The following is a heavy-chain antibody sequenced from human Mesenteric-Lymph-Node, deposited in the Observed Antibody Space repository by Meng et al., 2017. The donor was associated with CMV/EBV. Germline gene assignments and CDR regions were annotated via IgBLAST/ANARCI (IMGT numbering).Heavy chain of an antibody. J-gene: IGHJ5*01. V-gene: IGHV5-51*01. Sequence: KISCKGAGYHFTPYWIGWVRQMPGKGLEWMGIIYPGDSDTRYRPSFQGQVTISADKSISTAYLQWSSLKASDTAIYYCARGVNWFDSWGQGTLVTVSS. CDR2: IYPGDSDT. CDR1: GYHFTPYW. CDR3: ARGVNWFDS. D-gene: IGHD3-10*01.